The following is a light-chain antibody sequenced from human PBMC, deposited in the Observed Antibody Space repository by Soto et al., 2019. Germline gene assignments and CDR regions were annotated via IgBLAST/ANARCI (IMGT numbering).Light chain of an antibody. CDR1: QILENSDGKTY. CDR2: EVS. J-gene: IGKJ1*01. CDR3: MQGRHLAWT. Sequence: DFVVTQSPLCLPVTLGQSASISWRSSQILENSDGKTYLSWFKQRPGQSPRRLISEVSKRDSGVPDRIRGSGLRTDFTLHISSVEDDDVGVYYCMQGRHLAWTFGEGTNVDIK. V-gene: IGKV2-30*01.